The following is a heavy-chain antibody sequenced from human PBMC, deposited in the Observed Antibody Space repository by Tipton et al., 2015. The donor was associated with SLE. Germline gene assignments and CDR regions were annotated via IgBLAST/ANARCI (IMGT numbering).Heavy chain of an antibody. V-gene: IGHV4-39*07. CDR3: ARASGGLLPFDY. D-gene: IGHD3-22*01. J-gene: IGHJ4*02. CDR1: GGSITSSSYY. CDR2: IYYSGST. Sequence: LRLSCTVSGGSITSSSYYWAWIRQPPGKGLEWIGSIYYSGSTYYNPSLESRVTISVDTSKNQFSLKLSSVTAADTAVYYCARASGGLLPFDYWGQGTLVTVSS.